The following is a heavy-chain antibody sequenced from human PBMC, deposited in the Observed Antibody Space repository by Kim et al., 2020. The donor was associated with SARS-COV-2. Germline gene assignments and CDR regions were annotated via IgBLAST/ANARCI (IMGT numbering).Heavy chain of an antibody. CDR3: ARVGGIQLWFYAFDI. CDR2: ISAYNGNT. J-gene: IGHJ3*02. CDR1: GYTFTSYG. V-gene: IGHV1-18*01. D-gene: IGHD5-18*01. Sequence: ASVKVSCKASGYTFTSYGISWVRQVPGQGLEWMGWISAYNGNTNYAQKLQGRVTMTTDTSTSTAYMELRSLRSDDTAVYYCARVGGIQLWFYAFDIWGQGTMVTVSS.